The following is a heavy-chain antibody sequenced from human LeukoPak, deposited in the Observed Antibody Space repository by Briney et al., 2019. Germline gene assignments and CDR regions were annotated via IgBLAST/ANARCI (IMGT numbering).Heavy chain of an antibody. V-gene: IGHV4-59*08. CDR1: GGSISSYY. J-gene: IGHJ3*02. Sequence: SETLSLTCTVSGGSISSYYWSWIRQHPGKGLEWIGYIYYSGSTNYNPSLKSRVTISVDTSKNQFSLKLSSVTAADTAVYYCARHLSHYYGSGSYSLGAFDIWGQGTMVTVSS. CDR3: ARHLSHYYGSGSYSLGAFDI. CDR2: IYYSGST. D-gene: IGHD3-10*01.